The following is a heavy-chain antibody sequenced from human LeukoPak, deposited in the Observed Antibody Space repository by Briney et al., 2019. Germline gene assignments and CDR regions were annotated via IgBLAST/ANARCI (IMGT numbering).Heavy chain of an antibody. Sequence: GGSLRLSCAASGFTFSSYGMHWVRQAPGKGLEWVAVIWYDGSNKYYADSVKGRFTISRDNSKNTLYLQMNSLRAEDTAVYYCARDLDYGSGSYYPPLGYWGQGTLVTVSS. CDR2: IWYDGSNK. CDR3: ARDLDYGSGSYYPPLGY. CDR1: GFTFSSYG. J-gene: IGHJ4*02. D-gene: IGHD3-10*01. V-gene: IGHV3-33*01.